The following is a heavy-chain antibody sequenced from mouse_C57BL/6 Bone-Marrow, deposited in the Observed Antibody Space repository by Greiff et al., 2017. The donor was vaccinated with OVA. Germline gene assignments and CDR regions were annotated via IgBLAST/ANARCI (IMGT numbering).Heavy chain of an antibody. D-gene: IGHD2-5*01. CDR3: TCYSKFDY. Sequence: VQLKQSGAELVRPGASVKLSCTASGFNIKDDYMHWVKQRPEQGLEWIGWIDPENGDTEYASQFQGKATITADTSSKPAYLPLSSLTSEDTAVYYCTCYSKFDYWGQGTTLTVSS. CDR1: GFNIKDDY. V-gene: IGHV14-4*01. CDR2: IDPENGDT. J-gene: IGHJ2*01.